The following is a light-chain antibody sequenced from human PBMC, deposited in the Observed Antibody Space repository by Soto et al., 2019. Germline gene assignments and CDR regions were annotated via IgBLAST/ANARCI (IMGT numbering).Light chain of an antibody. CDR1: SSNIGTKYD. CDR3: QSYDISLSDWV. CDR2: GNS. J-gene: IGLJ3*02. V-gene: IGLV1-40*01. Sequence: QSVLTQPPSVSGAPGQRVTISCTGSSSNIGTKYDVNWYQQVPGTAPKLLIYGNSNRPSAVPDRFSASKSGTSASLAITGLQAEDEANYYCQSYDISLSDWVFGGGTQLTVL.